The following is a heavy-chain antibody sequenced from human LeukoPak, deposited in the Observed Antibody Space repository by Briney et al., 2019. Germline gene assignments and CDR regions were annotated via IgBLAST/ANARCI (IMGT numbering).Heavy chain of an antibody. J-gene: IGHJ5*02. CDR2: TYYSGST. V-gene: IGHV4-39*07. CDR3: ARDRVYSSSWYFLYNWFDP. D-gene: IGHD6-13*01. CDR1: GGSISSSSYY. Sequence: SETLSLTCTVSGGSISSSSYYWGWIRQPPGKGLEWIGSTYYSGSTYYNPSLKSRVTISVYTSKNQFSLKLSSVTAADTAVYYCARDRVYSSSWYFLYNWFDPWGQGTLVTVSS.